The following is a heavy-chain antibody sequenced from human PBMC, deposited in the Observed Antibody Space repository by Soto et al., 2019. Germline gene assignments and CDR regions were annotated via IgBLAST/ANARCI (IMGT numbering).Heavy chain of an antibody. CDR3: AKDSTAYSSAYDFDS. CDR2: LSGSGGST. CDR1: GFTFSSYA. J-gene: IGHJ4*02. D-gene: IGHD6-6*01. Sequence: GGSLRLSCAAPGFTFSSYAMSWVRQAPGKGLEWVSTLSGSGGSTYSADSVNGRFTISRDNSKNTLYLQMNSLRAEDTAVYYCAKDSTAYSSAYDFDSWGQGTLVTVSS. V-gene: IGHV3-23*01.